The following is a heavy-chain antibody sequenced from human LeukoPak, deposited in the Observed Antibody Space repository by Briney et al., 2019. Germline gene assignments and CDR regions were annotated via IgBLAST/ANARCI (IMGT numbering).Heavy chain of an antibody. CDR1: GGSISSSSYY. V-gene: IGHV4-39*01. D-gene: IGHD3-10*01. Sequence: PSETLSLTCTVSGGSISSSSYYWGWIRQPPGKGLEWIGSIYYSGSTYYNPSLKSRVTISVDTSKNQFSLKLSSVTAADTAVYYCAGGDYYGHEQPNYDYWGQGTLVTVSS. CDR2: IYYSGST. CDR3: AGGDYYGHEQPNYDY. J-gene: IGHJ4*02.